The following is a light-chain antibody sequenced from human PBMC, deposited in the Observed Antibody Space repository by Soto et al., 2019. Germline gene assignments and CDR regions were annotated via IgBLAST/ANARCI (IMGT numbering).Light chain of an antibody. CDR2: DAS. V-gene: IGKV1-33*01. Sequence: DIQMTQSPSSLSASVGDRVTIICRASQDISNYLNWYQQRPGKAPKLLIYDASNLERGVPSRFIETRSGTHFTFAITSLQPEDVATYYGQQSDSLPITLGHGTRLEI. J-gene: IGKJ5*01. CDR3: QQSDSLPIT. CDR1: QDISNY.